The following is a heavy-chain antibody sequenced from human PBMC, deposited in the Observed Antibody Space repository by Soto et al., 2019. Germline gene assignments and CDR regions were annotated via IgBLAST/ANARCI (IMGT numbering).Heavy chain of an antibody. CDR2: IYYSGST. V-gene: IGHV4-31*03. J-gene: IGHJ6*02. CDR1: GGSISSGGYY. D-gene: IGHD6-13*01. CDR3: ARVTAAGTVNWYYYYGMDV. Sequence: SETLSLTCTVSGGSISSGGYYWSWIRQHPGKGLEWIGYIYYSGSTYYNPSLKSRVTISVDTSKNQFSLKLSSVTAADTAVYYCARVTAAGTVNWYYYYGMDVWGQGTTVTVSS.